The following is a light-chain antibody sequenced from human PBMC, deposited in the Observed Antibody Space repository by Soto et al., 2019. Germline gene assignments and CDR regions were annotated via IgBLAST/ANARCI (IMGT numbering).Light chain of an antibody. CDR3: SSYTSSSLYV. J-gene: IGLJ1*01. CDR1: NNDVGGYES. V-gene: IGLV2-14*01. CDR2: DVS. Sequence: QSALTQPASVSGSPGQSITLSCTGTNNDVGGYESVSWYQQHAGRAPRLIIYDVSNRPSGVSGRFSGTKFGNTASLPISGLQAEAAAVSYCSSYTSSSLYVFGTGTKLTVL.